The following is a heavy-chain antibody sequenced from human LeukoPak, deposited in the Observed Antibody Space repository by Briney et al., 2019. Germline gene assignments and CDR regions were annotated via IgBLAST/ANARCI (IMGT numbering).Heavy chain of an antibody. CDR2: VYYSGST. J-gene: IGHJ5*02. Sequence: SETLSLTCTVSGGSISTYYWSWIRQPPGRELEWIGFVYYSGSTNYNPSLKSRVTISVDTSKNQFSLKLSSVTAADTAVYYCARIPRLKYSSGWYTPFDPWGQGTLVTVS. V-gene: IGHV4-59*08. CDR1: GGSISTYY. CDR3: ARIPRLKYSSGWYTPFDP. D-gene: IGHD6-19*01.